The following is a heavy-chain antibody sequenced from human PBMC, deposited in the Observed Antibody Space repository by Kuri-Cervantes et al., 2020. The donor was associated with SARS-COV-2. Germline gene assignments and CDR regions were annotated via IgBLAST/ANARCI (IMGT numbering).Heavy chain of an antibody. J-gene: IGHJ4*02. CDR3: ARGRDIYASSWLEY. Sequence: GESLKISCAASGFTFGSYAMTWVRQAPGKGLEWVSGISATSGGTYYADSVKGRFTTFRDNSNNRPYLQMSSLRAEDTAVYYCARGRDIYASSWLEYWGQGVLVTVSS. CDR1: GFTFGSYA. V-gene: IGHV3-23*01. D-gene: IGHD2-2*01. CDR2: ISATSGGT.